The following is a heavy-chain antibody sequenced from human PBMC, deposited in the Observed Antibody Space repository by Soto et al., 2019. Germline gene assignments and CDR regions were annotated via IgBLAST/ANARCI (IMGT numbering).Heavy chain of an antibody. Sequence: QVQLAQSGAEVKKPGASVKVSCSTSGYTFSDYYINWVRQPPGQGLEWMGWINPKSGGTKYAQQSQGRVTMTRDTSITTAYMQLTRLRSDDTAVYYWARLYDNSDYYYDPWGQGTLITVSS. D-gene: IGHD3-22*01. CDR2: INPKSGGT. CDR1: GYTFSDYY. J-gene: IGHJ5*02. CDR3: ARLYDNSDYYYDP. V-gene: IGHV1-2*02.